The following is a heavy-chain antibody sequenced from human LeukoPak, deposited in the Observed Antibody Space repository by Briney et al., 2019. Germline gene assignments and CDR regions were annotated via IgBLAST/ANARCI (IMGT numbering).Heavy chain of an antibody. J-gene: IGHJ4*02. CDR3: ARDTRTFDF. CDR2: IKQDGSEK. D-gene: IGHD1-26*01. V-gene: IGHV3-7*01. Sequence: SGGSLRLSCAASGFTFSNYRMNWVRQAPGKGLEWVANIKQDGSEKYYVDSVKGRFTISRDNAKNSLILQMNSLRAEDSAVYYCARDTRTFDFWGQGTLVTVSS. CDR1: GFTFSNYR.